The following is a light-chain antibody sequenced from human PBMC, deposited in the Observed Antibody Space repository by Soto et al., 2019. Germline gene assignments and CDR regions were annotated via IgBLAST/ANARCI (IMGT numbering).Light chain of an antibody. CDR2: TTS. V-gene: IGKV3-20*01. J-gene: IGKJ2*01. Sequence: EIVLTQSPGTLSLSPGERASLSCRASQSISTSYLAWYQQKPGQSPRLLIYTTSSRAAGIPDRFSGSVSGTDVTLTISRLEPEDLAVYYCQQFGDSPPYTFGEGTTLEIK. CDR3: QQFGDSPPYT. CDR1: QSISTSY.